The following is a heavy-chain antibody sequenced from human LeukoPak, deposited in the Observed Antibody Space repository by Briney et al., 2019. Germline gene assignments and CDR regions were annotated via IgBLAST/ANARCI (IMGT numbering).Heavy chain of an antibody. Sequence: ASVKVSCKASGGTFSSYAISWVRQAPGQGLEWMGGIIPIFGTANYAQKFQGRVTMTRDTSTSTVYMELSSLRSEDTAVYYCARDYRPGEFWFDPGGQGTLFTFSS. CDR2: IIPIFGTA. J-gene: IGHJ5*02. CDR3: ARDYRPGEFWFDP. CDR1: GGTFSSYA. V-gene: IGHV1-69*05. D-gene: IGHD3-16*01.